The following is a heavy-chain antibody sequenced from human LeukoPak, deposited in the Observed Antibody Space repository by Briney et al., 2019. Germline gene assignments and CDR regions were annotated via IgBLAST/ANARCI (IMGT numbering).Heavy chain of an antibody. D-gene: IGHD1-14*01. Sequence: SGPTLVKPTQTLTLTCTFSGFSLSTNGVGVGWIRQPPGKALEWLALIYWDNDKRYSPSLKNRLTITKDTSKNQVVLTITNVDPVDTATYYCAHRSDRLRYAFDVWGQGPMVTVTS. CDR1: GFSLSTNGVG. CDR3: AHRSDRLRYAFDV. CDR2: IYWDNDK. V-gene: IGHV2-5*02. J-gene: IGHJ3*01.